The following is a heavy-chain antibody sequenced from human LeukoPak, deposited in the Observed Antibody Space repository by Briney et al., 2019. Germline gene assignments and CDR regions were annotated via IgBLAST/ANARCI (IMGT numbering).Heavy chain of an antibody. V-gene: IGHV3-21*01. CDR3: ARDASAAAGTYHFDY. J-gene: IGHJ4*02. CDR2: ISSSSSYI. Sequence: PGGSLRLSCAASGFTFSSYSMNWVRQAPGKGLEWVSSISSSSSYIYYADSVKGRFTISRDNAKNSLYLQMNSLGAEDTAVYYCARDASAAAGTYHFDYWGQGTLVTVSS. D-gene: IGHD6-13*01. CDR1: GFTFSSYS.